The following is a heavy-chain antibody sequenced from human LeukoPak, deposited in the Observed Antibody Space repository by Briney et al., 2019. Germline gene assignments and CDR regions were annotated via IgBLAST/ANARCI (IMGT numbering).Heavy chain of an antibody. CDR2: IYYSGST. J-gene: IGHJ4*02. Sequence: SETLSLTRTVSGGSISSSSYYWGWLRQPPGKGLEWIGSIYYSGSTYYNPSLKRRVTISVDTSKNQFSLKLSSVTAADTAVYYCASTHGYCSGGSCYSLFDYWGQGTLVTVSS. CDR3: ASTHGYCSGGSCYSLFDY. CDR1: GGSISSSSYY. D-gene: IGHD2-15*01. V-gene: IGHV4-39*01.